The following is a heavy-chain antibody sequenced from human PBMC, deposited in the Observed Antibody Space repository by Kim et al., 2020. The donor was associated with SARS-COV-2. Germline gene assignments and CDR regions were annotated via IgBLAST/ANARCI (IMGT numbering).Heavy chain of an antibody. D-gene: IGHD2-2*02. V-gene: IGHV3-23*01. Sequence: GGSLRLSSGASGFTFSSYAMIWVRQAPGKGLEWVSSISGSGDRTFYADSVKGRFTISRDNSKNTLYLQMNSLRADDTALYYCAKGVGYCSRTSCYIYFEYWGQGTLVTVSS. CDR2: ISGSGDRT. CDR3: AKGVGYCSRTSCYIYFEY. J-gene: IGHJ4*02. CDR1: GFTFSSYA.